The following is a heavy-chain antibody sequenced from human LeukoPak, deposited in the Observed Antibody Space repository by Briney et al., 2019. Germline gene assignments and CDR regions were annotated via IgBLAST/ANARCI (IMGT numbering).Heavy chain of an antibody. CDR1: GGSISSGDYY. CDR2: ISHSGGT. V-gene: IGHV4-30-4*01. CDR3: AREIEGQDRDYYYGMDV. J-gene: IGHJ6*02. D-gene: IGHD2/OR15-2a*01. Sequence: SETLSLTCTVSGGSISSGDYYWSWIRQPPGKGLEWIAYISHSGGTYYNPSLKSRATISLDTSRNQFSLKLSSVTAADTAVYYCAREIEGQDRDYYYGMDVWGQGTTVTVSS.